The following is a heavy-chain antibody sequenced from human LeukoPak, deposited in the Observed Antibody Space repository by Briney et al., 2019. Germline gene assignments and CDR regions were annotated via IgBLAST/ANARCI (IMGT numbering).Heavy chain of an antibody. D-gene: IGHD2-8*02. CDR1: GFSFSDQY. CDR3: ARAGRGPYYYYYYMDV. V-gene: IGHV3-11*04. J-gene: IGHJ6*03. CDR2: ITSGGSNV. Sequence: GGSLRLSCAASGFSFSDQYMSWIRQAPGRGLEWVSYITSGGSNVYYADSVKGRFTISRDNAKNSLYLQMNSLRVDDTAVYYCARAGRGPYYYYYYMDVWAKGPRSPSP.